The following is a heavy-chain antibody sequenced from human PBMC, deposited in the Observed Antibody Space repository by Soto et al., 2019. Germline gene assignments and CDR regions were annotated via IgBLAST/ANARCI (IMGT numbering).Heavy chain of an antibody. Sequence: NTVSVNSTVFGVSIHNSHSFWAWIRQPPGKGLQFIASVYHNGGAHYNSSLKSRVTISVDTANNQVSLRMRSLTAADTAFYYCGRVVEGATRHTDPDSWGQGILVTVSS. CDR2: VYHNGGA. V-gene: IGHV4-39*01. D-gene: IGHD2-21*01. CDR1: GVSIHNSHSF. CDR3: GRVVEGATRHTDPDS. J-gene: IGHJ5*01.